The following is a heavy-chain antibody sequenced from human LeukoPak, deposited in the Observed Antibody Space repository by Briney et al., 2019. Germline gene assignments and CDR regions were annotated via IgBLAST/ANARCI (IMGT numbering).Heavy chain of an antibody. Sequence: GGSLRLSCAASGFTFSSYAMSWVRQAPGKGLEWVAFIHYDGARSYYADSVKGRFTISRDNSKNTLYLQMNSLSAEDTAVYYCAKAAEVATSRSFDYWGQGTLVTVSS. V-gene: IGHV3-30*02. D-gene: IGHD5-12*01. CDR1: GFTFSSYA. J-gene: IGHJ4*02. CDR2: IHYDGARS. CDR3: AKAAEVATSRSFDY.